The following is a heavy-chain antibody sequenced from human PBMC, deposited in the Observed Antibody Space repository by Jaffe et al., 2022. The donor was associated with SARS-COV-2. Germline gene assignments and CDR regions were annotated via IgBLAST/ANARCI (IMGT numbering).Heavy chain of an antibody. D-gene: IGHD5-12*01. V-gene: IGHV3-33*01. CDR2: IYYDGSNK. CDR1: GFTFSTYG. J-gene: IGHJ6*02. CDR3: ARDQQIERPYHGLDV. Sequence: QVQLVESGGGVVQPGRSLRLSCVASGFTFSTYGMHWVRQAPGKGLEWVAIIYYDGSNKHYIDSVRGRFTISRDNSKNTLYLQMNSLRAEDAAVYYCARDQQIERPYHGLDVWGQGTTVTVSS.